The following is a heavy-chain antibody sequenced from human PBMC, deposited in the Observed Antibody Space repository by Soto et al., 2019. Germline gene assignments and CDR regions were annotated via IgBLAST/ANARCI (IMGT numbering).Heavy chain of an antibody. CDR1: GYTFTGYY. D-gene: IGHD6-6*01. Sequence: ASVKVSCKASGYTFTGYYMHWVRQAPGQGLEWMGWINPNSGGTNYAQKFQGWVTMTRDTSISTAYMELSRLRSDDTAVYYCAREPIAARDAFDIWGQWTMVTVSS. CDR2: INPNSGGT. J-gene: IGHJ3*02. CDR3: AREPIAARDAFDI. V-gene: IGHV1-2*04.